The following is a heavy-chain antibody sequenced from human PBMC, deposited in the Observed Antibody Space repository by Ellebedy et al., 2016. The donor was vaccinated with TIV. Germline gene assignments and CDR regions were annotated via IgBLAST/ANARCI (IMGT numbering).Heavy chain of an antibody. CDR3: ARDVPADAAALLNY. Sequence: AASVKVSCKASGYPFPNYGVSWVRQAPGQGLEWVGWISAYNGNPKYGQKFQGRISLTTDTSMGTAYMELRSLRSDATGVYCCARDVPADAAALLNYWGQGTRVTVSS. CDR2: ISAYNGNP. CDR1: GYPFPNYG. V-gene: IGHV1-18*04. J-gene: IGHJ4*02. D-gene: IGHD2-2*01.